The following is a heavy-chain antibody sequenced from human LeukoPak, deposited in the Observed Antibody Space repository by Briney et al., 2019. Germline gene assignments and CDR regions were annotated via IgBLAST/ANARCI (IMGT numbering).Heavy chain of an antibody. CDR2: IYYSGST. CDR1: GGSISTYY. J-gene: IGHJ5*02. Sequence: SETLSLTCTVSGGSISTYYWSWIRQPPGKGLEWIGYIYYSGSTNYNPSLKSRVSISVDTSKNQLSLKLSSVTAADTAVYYCARTIAAAGSDWFDPWGQGTLVTVSS. D-gene: IGHD6-13*01. CDR3: ARTIAAAGSDWFDP. V-gene: IGHV4-59*08.